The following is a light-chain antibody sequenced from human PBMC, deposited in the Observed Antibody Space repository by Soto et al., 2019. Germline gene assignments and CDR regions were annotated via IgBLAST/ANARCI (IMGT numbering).Light chain of an antibody. CDR2: AAS. Sequence: AIHMTQSPSSLSASVGDRVTITCRASQGIRNDLGWYQQEPGKAPKLLIYAASSLESGVPSRFSGSGSGTDFTLTISSLQPEDFATYYCLQDYNYPWTFGQGTKVEIK. CDR1: QGIRND. CDR3: LQDYNYPWT. J-gene: IGKJ1*01. V-gene: IGKV1-6*01.